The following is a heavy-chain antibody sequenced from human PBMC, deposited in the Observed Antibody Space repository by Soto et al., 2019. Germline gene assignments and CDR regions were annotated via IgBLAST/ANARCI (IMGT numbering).Heavy chain of an antibody. V-gene: IGHV3-30*03. CDR2: ISYDASTK. CDR1: GFTFNSYA. J-gene: IGHJ4*02. CDR3: ATNSYGYVSTYYFDY. D-gene: IGHD5-18*01. Sequence: QVQLVESGGGVVQPGRSLRLSCAASGFTFNSYAMHWVRQAPGKGLEWVAVISYDASTKYYADSVKGRFTSSRDNSKNTLYLQMNSLRAEDTAVYYCATNSYGYVSTYYFDYWGQGTLVTVSS.